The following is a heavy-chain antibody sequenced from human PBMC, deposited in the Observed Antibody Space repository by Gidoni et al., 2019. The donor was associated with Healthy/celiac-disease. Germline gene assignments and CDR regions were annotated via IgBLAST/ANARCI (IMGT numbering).Heavy chain of an antibody. J-gene: IGHJ4*02. Sequence: QVQLQESGPGLVKPSETLSLTCTVSGGYISSYYWSWIRQPPGTGLEWIGHIYYMWSTNYNPSLKIRVTISVDTSNNQFSLKLSSVTAAYTAVYYCARLLHYYDSSVYYYLFDYWGQGTLVTVSS. CDR1: GGYISSYY. V-gene: IGHV4-59*01. CDR3: ARLLHYYDSSVYYYLFDY. CDR2: IYYMWST. D-gene: IGHD3-22*01.